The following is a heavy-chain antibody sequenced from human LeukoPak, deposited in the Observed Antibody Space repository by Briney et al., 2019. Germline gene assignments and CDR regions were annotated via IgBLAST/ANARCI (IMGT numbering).Heavy chain of an antibody. CDR1: GGTFSSYA. CDR2: IIPIFGTA. D-gene: IGHD2-2*01. Sequence: SVKVSCKASGGTFSSYAISWVQQAPGQGLEWMGGIIPIFGTANYAQKFQGRVTITTDESTSAAYMELSSLRSEDTAVYYCARDAGYCSSTSCSPDWGQGTLVTVSS. J-gene: IGHJ4*02. CDR3: ARDAGYCSSTSCSPD. V-gene: IGHV1-69*05.